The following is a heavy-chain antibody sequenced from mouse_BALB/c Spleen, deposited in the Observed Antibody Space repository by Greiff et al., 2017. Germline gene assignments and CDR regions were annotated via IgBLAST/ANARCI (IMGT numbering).Heavy chain of an antibody. J-gene: IGHJ4*01. D-gene: IGHD6-1*01. CDR1: GYTFTSYD. Sequence: EVQLQQSGPELVKPGASVKMSCKASGYTFTSYDMHWVKQKPGQGLEWIGYINPYNDGTKYNEKFKGKATLTSDKSSSTAYMQLSSLTSEDSAVYYCASRQHYYAMDYWGQGTSVTVSS. CDR3: ASRQHYYAMDY. CDR2: INPYNDGT. V-gene: IGHV1-14*01.